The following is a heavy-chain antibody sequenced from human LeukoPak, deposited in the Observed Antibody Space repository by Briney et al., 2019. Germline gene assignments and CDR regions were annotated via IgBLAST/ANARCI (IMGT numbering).Heavy chain of an antibody. CDR2: ISSSSSYI. CDR3: ARDVGDYDILTGTPY. CDR1: GFTFSSYS. D-gene: IGHD3-9*01. V-gene: IGHV3-21*01. Sequence: IPGGSLRLSCAASGFTFSSYSMNWVRQAPGKGLEWVSSISSSSSYIYYADSVKGRFTISRDNAKNSLYLQMNSLRAEDTAVYYCARDVGDYDILTGTPYWGQGTLVTVSS. J-gene: IGHJ4*02.